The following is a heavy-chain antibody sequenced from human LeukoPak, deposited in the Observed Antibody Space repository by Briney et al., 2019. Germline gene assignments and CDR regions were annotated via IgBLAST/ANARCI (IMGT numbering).Heavy chain of an antibody. CDR1: GFTFSSYS. V-gene: IGHV3-48*02. CDR3: ARDVYLWGFGELQLDY. J-gene: IGHJ4*02. CDR2: ISSSSSTI. D-gene: IGHD3-10*01. Sequence: PGGSLRLSCAASGFTFSSYSMNWVRQAPGKGLEWVSYISSSSSTIYYADSVKDRFTISRDNAKNSLYLQMNSLRDEDTAVYYCARDVYLWGFGELQLDYWGQGTLVTVSS.